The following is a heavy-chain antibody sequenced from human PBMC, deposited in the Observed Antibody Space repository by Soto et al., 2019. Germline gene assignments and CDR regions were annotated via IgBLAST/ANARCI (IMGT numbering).Heavy chain of an antibody. CDR2: ISAYNGNT. V-gene: IGHV1-18*04. CDR3: AKTITMVRGVIIPYYYYGMDV. D-gene: IGHD3-10*01. Sequence: ASVKVSCKASSYTFTSYGISWVRQAPGQGLEWMGWISAYNGNTNYAQKLQGRVTMTTDTSTSTAYMELRSLRSDDTAVYYCAKTITMVRGVIIPYYYYGMDVWGQGTTVTVSS. J-gene: IGHJ6*02. CDR1: SYTFTSYG.